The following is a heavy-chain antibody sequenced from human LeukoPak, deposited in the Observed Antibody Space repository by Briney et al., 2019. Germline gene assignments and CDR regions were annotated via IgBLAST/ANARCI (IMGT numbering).Heavy chain of an antibody. J-gene: IGHJ5*02. Sequence: SETLSLTRAVYGGSFSGYYWRWIRQPPEKGLEWMGEINHSGSTNYNPYLKSRVTISVDTSKNQFALKLSSVTGAETAVYFCARESSRITKNCWFDPWGQGTLVTVSS. CDR1: GGSFSGYY. CDR2: INHSGST. V-gene: IGHV4-34*01. CDR3: ARESSRITKNCWFDP. D-gene: IGHD3-3*01.